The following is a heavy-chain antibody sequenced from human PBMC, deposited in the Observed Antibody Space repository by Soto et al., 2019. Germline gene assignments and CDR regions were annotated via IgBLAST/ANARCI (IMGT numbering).Heavy chain of an antibody. J-gene: IGHJ4*02. D-gene: IGHD3-3*01. Sequence: QVQLVESGGGVVQPGRSLRLSCAASGFTFSSYGMHWVRQAPGKGLEWVAVIWYDGSNKYYADSVKGRFTISRDNSKNTLYLQTNSLRAEDTAVYYCARAPGYEFWSGPSYWGPGPLVTVSS. V-gene: IGHV3-33*01. CDR1: GFTFSSYG. CDR2: IWYDGSNK. CDR3: ARAPGYEFWSGPSY.